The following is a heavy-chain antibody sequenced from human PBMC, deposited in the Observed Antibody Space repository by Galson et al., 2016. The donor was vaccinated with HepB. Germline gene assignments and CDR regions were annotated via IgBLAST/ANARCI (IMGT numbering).Heavy chain of an antibody. Sequence: SLRLSCAASGFSISTYGMHWVRQAPGKGLEWVAVTWYDGINKYYVEPVRGRFTISRDNSKNTVFLQMNSVRAEDTAVYYCARDRSSWATHLNYHYSMDVWGQGTTVTVSS. D-gene: IGHD6-13*01. V-gene: IGHV3-33*01. J-gene: IGHJ6*02. CDR2: TWYDGINK. CDR1: GFSISTYG. CDR3: ARDRSSWATHLNYHYSMDV.